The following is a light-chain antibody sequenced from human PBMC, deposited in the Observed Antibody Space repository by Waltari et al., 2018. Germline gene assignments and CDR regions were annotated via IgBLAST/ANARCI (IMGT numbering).Light chain of an antibody. CDR1: NIGNRG. V-gene: IGLV3-21*04. CDR2: YYS. J-gene: IGLJ2*01. Sequence: SYILTQPPSLSVAPGKTATISCGGQNIGNRGVHWYQQKPGQAPVLLIFYYSDRPSGIPERFSGSNSENTAKLTISRVDAGDEADYDCQVWDSATGHVVFGGGTKLSVL. CDR3: QVWDSATGHVV.